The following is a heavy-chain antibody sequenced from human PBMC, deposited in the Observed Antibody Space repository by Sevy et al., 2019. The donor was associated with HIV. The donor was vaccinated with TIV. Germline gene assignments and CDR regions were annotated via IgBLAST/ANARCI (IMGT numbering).Heavy chain of an antibody. CDR3: AKDPHIFGVVIDY. CDR1: GFTFDDYA. V-gene: IGHV3-9*01. CDR2: LSWNSGTI. Sequence: GGSLRLSCAASGFTFDDYAIHWVRQAPGKGLEWVSGLSWNSGTIDYADSVKGRFTISRDNSKNTLYLQMNSLRAEDTAVYYCAKDPHIFGVVIDYWGQGTLVTVSS. J-gene: IGHJ4*02. D-gene: IGHD3-3*02.